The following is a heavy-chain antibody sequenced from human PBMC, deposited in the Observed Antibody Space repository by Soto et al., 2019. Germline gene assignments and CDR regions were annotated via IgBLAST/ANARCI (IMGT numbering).Heavy chain of an antibody. D-gene: IGHD3-22*01. V-gene: IGHV3-7*01. CDR2: IKQDGSEK. Sequence: PGGSLRLSCAASGFTFRSYWMTWVRQAPGKGLEWVANIKQDGSEKHHVNSVKGRFTISRDNAKKSMYLQMNSLRAEDTAVYYCARAATYFSDTSGYGAYLDYWGQGALVTFSS. J-gene: IGHJ4*02. CDR3: ARAATYFSDTSGYGAYLDY. CDR1: GFTFRSYW.